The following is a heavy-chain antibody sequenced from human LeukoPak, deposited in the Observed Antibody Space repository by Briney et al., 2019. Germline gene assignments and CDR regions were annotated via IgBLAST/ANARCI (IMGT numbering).Heavy chain of an antibody. CDR2: IYYSGST. J-gene: IGHJ4*02. CDR3: ARHPRDYYDSSGSLAIDY. Sequence: SSETLSLTCTVSGGSISSYYWSWIRQPPGKGLEWIGYIYYSGSTNYNPSLKSRVTISVDTSKNQFSLKLSSVTAADTAVYYCARHPRDYYDSSGSLAIDYWGQGTLVTVSS. V-gene: IGHV4-59*08. CDR1: GGSISSYY. D-gene: IGHD3-22*01.